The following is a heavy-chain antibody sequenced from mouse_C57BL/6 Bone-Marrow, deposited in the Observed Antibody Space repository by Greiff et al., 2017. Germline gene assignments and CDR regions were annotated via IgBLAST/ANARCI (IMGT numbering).Heavy chain of an antibody. CDR2: ISSGSSTI. Sequence: EVQRVESGGGLVKPGGSLKLSCAASGFTFSDYGMHWVRQAPEKGLEWVAYISSGSSTIYYADTVKGRFTISRDNAKNTLFLQMTSLRSEDTAMYYCARLLLYFDYWGQGTTLTVSS. D-gene: IGHD1-1*01. J-gene: IGHJ2*01. CDR3: ARLLLYFDY. CDR1: GFTFSDYG. V-gene: IGHV5-17*01.